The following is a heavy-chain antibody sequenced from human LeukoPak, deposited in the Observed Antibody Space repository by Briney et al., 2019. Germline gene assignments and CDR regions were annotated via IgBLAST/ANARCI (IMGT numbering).Heavy chain of an antibody. CDR1: GGSFSGYY. CDR3: ARGNYDFWSGYPLDY. CDR2: INHSGST. V-gene: IGHV4-34*01. J-gene: IGHJ4*02. D-gene: IGHD3-3*01. Sequence: SETLSLTCAVYGGSFSGYYWSWIRQPPGKGLVWIGEINHSGSTNYNPSLKSRVTISVDTSKNQFSLKLSSVTAADTAVYYCARGNYDFWSGYPLDYWGQGTLVTVSS.